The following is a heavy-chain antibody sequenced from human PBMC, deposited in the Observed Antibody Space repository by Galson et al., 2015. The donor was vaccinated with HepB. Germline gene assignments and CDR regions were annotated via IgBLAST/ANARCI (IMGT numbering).Heavy chain of an antibody. CDR1: GYTFTGYY. J-gene: IGHJ5*02. V-gene: IGHV1-2*06. CDR2: INPNSGGT. Sequence: SVKVCCKASGYTFTGYYMHWVRQAPGQGLEWMGRINPNSGGTNYAQKFQGRVTMTRDTSISTAYMELSRLRSDDTAVYYCARRGSGYYYPFDPWGQGTLVTVSS. CDR3: ARRGSGYYYPFDP. D-gene: IGHD3-3*01.